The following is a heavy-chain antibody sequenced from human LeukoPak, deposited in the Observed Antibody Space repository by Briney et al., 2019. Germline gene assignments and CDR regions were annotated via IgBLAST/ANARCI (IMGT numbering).Heavy chain of an antibody. V-gene: IGHV4-4*07. J-gene: IGHJ6*02. D-gene: IGHD3-9*01. Sequence: SENLSLTCTVSGDSIRSYYWSWIRQPAGKGLEWIGRISITGSTNYNPSLKSRVTMSVDTSKKQLSLKLRSVTAADTAVYYCAREAPYYDILTGYHFGMDVWGPGTTVTVSS. CDR3: AREAPYYDILTGYHFGMDV. CDR1: GDSIRSYY. CDR2: ISITGST.